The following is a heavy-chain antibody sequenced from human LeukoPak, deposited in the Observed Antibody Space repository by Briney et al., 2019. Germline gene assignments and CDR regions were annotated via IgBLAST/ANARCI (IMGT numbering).Heavy chain of an antibody. J-gene: IGHJ4*02. CDR3: VTFYFDSSGPKKNY. CDR2: INHSGST. D-gene: IGHD3-22*01. CDR1: GGSFSGYY. V-gene: IGHV4-34*01. Sequence: SETLSLTCAVYGGSFSGYYWSWIRQPPGKGLEWIGEINHSGSTNYNPSLKSRVTISVDTSKKQFSLKLSSVTAADTAVYYCVTFYFDSSGPKKNYWGQGTLVTVSS.